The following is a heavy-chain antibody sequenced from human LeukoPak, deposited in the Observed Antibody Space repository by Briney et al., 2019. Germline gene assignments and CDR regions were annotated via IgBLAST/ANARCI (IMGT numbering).Heavy chain of an antibody. D-gene: IGHD3-10*01. J-gene: IGHJ4*02. CDR2: IHPDGSAK. Sequence: GGPLRLSCAASGFTFSSYWMSWVRQAPGKGLEWVSSIHPDGSAKHYVDSVKGRFTISRDNAKNSLSLEMDSLRDDDTAVYYCASSYAPFDYWGQGTLVTVSS. CDR3: ASSYAPFDY. CDR1: GFTFSSYW. V-gene: IGHV3-7*01.